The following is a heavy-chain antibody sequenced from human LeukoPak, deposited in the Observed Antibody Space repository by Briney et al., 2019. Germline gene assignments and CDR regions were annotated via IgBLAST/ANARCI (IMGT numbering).Heavy chain of an antibody. Sequence: GGSLRLSCAASGFTFSSYAMHWVRQAPGKGLEWVAVISYDGSNKYYADSVKGRFTISGDNSKNMLYLQMNSLRAEDTAVYYCARDSESGGWYLFWFDPWGQGTLVTVSS. J-gene: IGHJ5*02. V-gene: IGHV3-30*04. CDR1: GFTFSSYA. CDR2: ISYDGSNK. D-gene: IGHD6-19*01. CDR3: ARDSESGGWYLFWFDP.